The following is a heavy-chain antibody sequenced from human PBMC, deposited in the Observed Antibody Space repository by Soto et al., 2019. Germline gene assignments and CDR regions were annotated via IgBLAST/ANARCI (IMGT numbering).Heavy chain of an antibody. CDR3: ARDSGKGDRYCSSTSCP. V-gene: IGHV4-59*01. Sequence: SETLSLTCTVSGGSISSYYWSWIRQPPGKGLEWIGYIYYSGSTNYNPSLKSRVTISVDTSKNQFSLKLSSVTAADTAVYYCARDSGKGDRYCSSTSCPWGQGTLVTVSS. J-gene: IGHJ5*02. CDR2: IYYSGST. CDR1: GGSISSYY. D-gene: IGHD2-2*01.